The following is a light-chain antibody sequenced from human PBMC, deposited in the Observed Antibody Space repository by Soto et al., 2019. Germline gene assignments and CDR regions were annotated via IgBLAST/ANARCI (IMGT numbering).Light chain of an antibody. CDR1: SGSIATYY. Sequence: NFMLTQPHSVSESPGKTVTISCTRSSGSIATYYVQWYQQRPGSAPTTVIYEDKQRPSGVPDRFSGSIDSSSNSASLTISGLRNEDEADYYCQSYDNNNHVVFGGGTKLTVL. CDR2: EDK. J-gene: IGLJ2*01. V-gene: IGLV6-57*04. CDR3: QSYDNNNHVV.